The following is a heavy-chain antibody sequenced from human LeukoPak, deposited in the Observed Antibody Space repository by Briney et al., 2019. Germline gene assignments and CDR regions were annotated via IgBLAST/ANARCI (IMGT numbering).Heavy chain of an antibody. CDR1: GFNFNMFW. V-gene: IGHV3-7*01. J-gene: IGHJ4*02. D-gene: IGHD5-18*01. CDR3: ARDHGGYSYGHDY. Sequence: GGSLRLSCVASGFNFNMFWMSWVRQAPGKGLEWVTNIKQDASAKFYVGSVRGRFDISRDNAKNSLYLQMNSLRAEDTAVYYCARDHGGYSYGHDYWGQGTLVTVSS. CDR2: IKQDASAK.